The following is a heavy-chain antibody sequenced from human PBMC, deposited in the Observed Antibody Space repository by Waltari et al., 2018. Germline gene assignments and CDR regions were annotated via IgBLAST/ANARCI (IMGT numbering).Heavy chain of an antibody. D-gene: IGHD2-21*01. CDR1: GESFLCYF. V-gene: IGHV4-34*01. J-gene: IGHJ4*01. CDR3: ARYGEVPASYFFDY. Sequence: QVQLHQWGAGQLKPSETLSLTCAVSGESFLCYFWSWIRQSPGKGLEWLGSIHYSGSTNYNPTLESRLSLSVDTTKKRFSLSLTSVTAADAALYFCARYGEVPASYFFDYWGQGTLVTVSS. CDR2: IHYSGST.